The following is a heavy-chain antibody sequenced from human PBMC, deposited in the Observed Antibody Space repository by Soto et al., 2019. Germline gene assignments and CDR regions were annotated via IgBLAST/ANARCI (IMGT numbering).Heavy chain of an antibody. D-gene: IGHD3-10*01. Sequence: SETLSLTCAFYGGSFDDFYWSWVRQSPGKGLEWVGEISHDGGTNYSPSLASRVSISVDTSKNQFSLHLRSVTAADTGLYYCARGQLVWYGDLTPYHRDMDVWGQGTTVTVS. CDR1: GGSFDDFY. V-gene: IGHV4-34*01. J-gene: IGHJ6*02. CDR2: ISHDGGT. CDR3: ARGQLVWYGDLTPYHRDMDV.